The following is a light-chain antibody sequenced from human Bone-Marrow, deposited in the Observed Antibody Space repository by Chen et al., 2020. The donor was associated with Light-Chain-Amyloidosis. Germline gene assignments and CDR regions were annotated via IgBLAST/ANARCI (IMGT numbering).Light chain of an antibody. J-gene: IGLJ2*01. V-gene: IGLV2-14*03. Sequence: SALTPPASVSGSPGQSITISCTGTSSDVGGYNHVSWYQQHPGKAPKLMIYDVRNRPSGVSNRFSGSKSGNTASLTISGLQAEDEADYYCSSYTSSRTLVFGGGTKLTVL. CDR1: SSDVGGYNH. CDR3: SSYTSSRTLV. CDR2: DVR.